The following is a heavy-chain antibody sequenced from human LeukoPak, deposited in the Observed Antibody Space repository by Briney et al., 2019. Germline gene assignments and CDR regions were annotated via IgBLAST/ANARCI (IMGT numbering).Heavy chain of an antibody. CDR2: ISGSGGST. V-gene: IGHV3-23*01. CDR3: AKFYYDSSGYYYHFDY. D-gene: IGHD3-22*01. J-gene: IGHJ4*02. CDR1: GFTFSSYA. Sequence: GGSLRLSCAASGFTFSSYAMSWVRKAPGKGMEWVSAISGSGGSTYYADSVKGRFTISRDNSKNTLYLQMNSLRAEDTAVYYCAKFYYDSSGYYYHFDYWGPGTLVTVSS.